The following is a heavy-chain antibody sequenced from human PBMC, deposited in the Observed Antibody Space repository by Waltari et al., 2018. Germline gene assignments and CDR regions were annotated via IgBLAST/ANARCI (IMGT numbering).Heavy chain of an antibody. CDR2: INPSGGST. Sequence: QVQLVQSGAEVKKPGASVKVSCKASGYTFTSYYMHWVRQAPGQGLEWMGIINPSGGSTSYAQKFQGRVTMTRDTSTSTVYMELRSLRSEDTAVYYCARTYYDFWSGYPSPGGYWGQGTLVTVSS. V-gene: IGHV1-46*01. J-gene: IGHJ4*02. D-gene: IGHD3-3*01. CDR1: GYTFTSYY. CDR3: ARTYYDFWSGYPSPGGY.